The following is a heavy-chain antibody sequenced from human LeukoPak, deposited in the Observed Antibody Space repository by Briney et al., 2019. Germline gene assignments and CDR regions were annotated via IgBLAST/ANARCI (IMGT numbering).Heavy chain of an antibody. Sequence: GGSLRLSRAASGFTFSSYSMNWVRQAPGKGLEWVSSISSSSSYIYYADSVKGRFTISRDNAKNSLYLQMNSLRAEDTAVYYCASVEYCGGDCRAFDYWGQGTLVTVSS. J-gene: IGHJ4*02. D-gene: IGHD2-21*02. CDR3: ASVEYCGGDCRAFDY. CDR2: ISSSSSYI. CDR1: GFTFSSYS. V-gene: IGHV3-21*01.